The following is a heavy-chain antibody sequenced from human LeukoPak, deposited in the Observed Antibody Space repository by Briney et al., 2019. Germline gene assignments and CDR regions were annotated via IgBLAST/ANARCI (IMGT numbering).Heavy chain of an antibody. Sequence: PSETLSLTCAVYGGSFSGYYWSWIRQPPGKGLEWIGEINHSGSTNYNPSLKSRVTISVDTSKNQFSLKLSSVTAADTAVYYCARGRYYYGSGSYFYWFDPWGQGTLVTVSS. CDR1: GGSFSGYY. CDR3: ARGRYYYGSGSYFYWFDP. V-gene: IGHV4-34*01. D-gene: IGHD3-10*01. CDR2: INHSGST. J-gene: IGHJ5*02.